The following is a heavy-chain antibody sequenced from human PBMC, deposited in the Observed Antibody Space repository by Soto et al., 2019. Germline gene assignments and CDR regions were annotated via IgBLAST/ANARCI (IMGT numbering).Heavy chain of an antibody. J-gene: IGHJ6*02. CDR3: AREGVAAYYYYGMDV. D-gene: IGHD5-12*01. CDR2: ISSYNGDT. Sequence: ASVKVSCKASGYTFTRSGISWVRQAPGRGPEWMGWISSYNGDTNYAQTFQGRVTMTTDTSTSTAYMELRSLRSDDTAVYYCAREGVAAYYYYGMDVWGQGTAVTVS. CDR1: GYTFTRSG. V-gene: IGHV1-18*01.